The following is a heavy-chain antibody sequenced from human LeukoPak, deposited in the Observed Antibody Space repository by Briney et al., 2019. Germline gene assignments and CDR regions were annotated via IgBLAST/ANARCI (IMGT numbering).Heavy chain of an antibody. J-gene: IGHJ5*02. D-gene: IGHD5-18*01. Sequence: SETLSRTCAVYGGSFSGYYWSWIRQPPGKGLEWIGEINHSGSTNYNPSLKSRVTISVDTSKNQFSLKLSSVTAADTAVYYCARRATAMVTAMGPEGFDPWGQGTLVTVSS. CDR3: ARRATAMVTAMGPEGFDP. CDR1: GGSFSGYY. V-gene: IGHV4-34*01. CDR2: INHSGST.